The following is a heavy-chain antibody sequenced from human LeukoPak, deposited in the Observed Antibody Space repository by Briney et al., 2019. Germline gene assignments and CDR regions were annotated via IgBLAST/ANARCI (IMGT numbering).Heavy chain of an antibody. CDR3: AKLYCSGGSCLNAFDI. CDR2: ISSSGSTI. D-gene: IGHD2-15*01. Sequence: AGGSLRLSCRGSGFNFGDFPLNWIRQAPGKGLEWVSYISSSGSTIYYADSVKGRFTISRDNAKNSLYLQMNSLRAEDTAVYYCAKLYCSGGSCLNAFDIWGQGTMVTVSS. CDR1: GFNFGDFP. J-gene: IGHJ3*02. V-gene: IGHV3-11*04.